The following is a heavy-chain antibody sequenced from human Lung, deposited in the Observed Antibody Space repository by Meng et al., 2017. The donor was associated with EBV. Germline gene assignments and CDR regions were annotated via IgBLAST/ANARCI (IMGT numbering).Heavy chain of an antibody. V-gene: IGHV1-18*01. CDR1: GYTFTNYG. CDR2: ISAYNGNT. Sequence: QAHLVESGGEVKKPEASVKVSCKASGYTFTNYGITWVRQAPGQGLEWMGWISAYNGNTNYAQTLQGRLTMTTDTSTSTAYMELRSLRSDDTAVYYCARVEVGITSGDYWGQGTLVTVSS. CDR3: ARVEVGITSGDY. D-gene: IGHD1-26*01. J-gene: IGHJ4*02.